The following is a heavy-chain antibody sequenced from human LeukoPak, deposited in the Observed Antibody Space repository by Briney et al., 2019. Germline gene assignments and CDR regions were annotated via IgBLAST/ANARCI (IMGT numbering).Heavy chain of an antibody. D-gene: IGHD5-18*01. CDR1: GLIFRDQY. CDR3: ARDYSYGFLN. J-gene: IGHJ4*02. V-gene: IGHV3-72*01. CDR2: SRNKANSYTT. Sequence: PGGSLRLSCAASGLIFRDQYVDWVRQAPGKGLEWVGRSRNKANSYTTEYAATVKGRFTISRDDSKNSLYLQMNSLRAEDTAVYYCARDYSYGFLNWGQGTLVTVSS.